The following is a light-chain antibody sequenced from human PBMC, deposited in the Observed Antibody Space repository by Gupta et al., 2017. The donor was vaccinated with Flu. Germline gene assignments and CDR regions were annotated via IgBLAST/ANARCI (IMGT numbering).Light chain of an antibody. CDR1: QNIRRF. Sequence: DIQMTQSPSSLSASVGDRVTITCRASQNIRRFLNWYQHKPGKAPKLLIYTASSLQSGVPSRFSGSGAGTDFTLTISSLLPEDFATYYCQQSYSTLAVTFGGGTRVEIK. V-gene: IGKV1-39*01. CDR3: QQSYSTLAVT. CDR2: TAS. J-gene: IGKJ4*01.